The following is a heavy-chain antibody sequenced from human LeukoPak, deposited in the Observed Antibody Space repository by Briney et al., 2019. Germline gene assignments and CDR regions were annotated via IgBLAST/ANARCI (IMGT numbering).Heavy chain of an antibody. Sequence: PGGSLRLSCAASGFTVSSNYMSWVRQAPGKGLEWVSVIYSGGSTYYADSVKGRFTISRDNSKNTLYLQMNSLRAADTAVYYCARDRVYSSSSKLGYFDLWGRGTLVTVSS. D-gene: IGHD6-13*01. J-gene: IGHJ2*01. V-gene: IGHV3-53*01. CDR1: GFTVSSNY. CDR3: ARDRVYSSSSKLGYFDL. CDR2: IYSGGST.